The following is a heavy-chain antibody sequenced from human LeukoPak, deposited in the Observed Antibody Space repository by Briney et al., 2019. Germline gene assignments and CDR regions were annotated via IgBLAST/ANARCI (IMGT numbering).Heavy chain of an antibody. CDR1: GFTFSSYA. Sequence: GSLRLSCAASGFTFSSYAMNWVRQAPGKGLEWVSAISGSGGSTYYADSVKGRFTISRDNSKNTLYLQMNSLRAEDTAVYYCAKRERYYDSSGYYSYYFDYWGQGTLVTVSS. CDR2: ISGSGGST. D-gene: IGHD3-22*01. V-gene: IGHV3-23*01. J-gene: IGHJ4*02. CDR3: AKRERYYDSSGYYSYYFDY.